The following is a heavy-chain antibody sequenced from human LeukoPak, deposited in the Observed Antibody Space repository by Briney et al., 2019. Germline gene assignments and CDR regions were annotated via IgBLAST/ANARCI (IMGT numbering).Heavy chain of an antibody. V-gene: IGHV3-48*03. Sequence: SGGSLRLSCAVSGFTFSSYEMNWVRQAPGKGLEWVSYISSRGTTIYYVDSVKGRFTISRDNAKNSLYLQMSSLRAEDTALYYCARVRSGLHMDVWGQGTTVTVSS. CDR2: ISSRGTTI. J-gene: IGHJ6*02. CDR3: ARVRSGLHMDV. CDR1: GFTFSSYE. D-gene: IGHD2-15*01.